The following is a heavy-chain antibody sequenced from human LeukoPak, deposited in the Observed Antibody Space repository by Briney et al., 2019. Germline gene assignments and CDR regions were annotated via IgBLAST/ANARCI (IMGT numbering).Heavy chain of an antibody. J-gene: IGHJ4*02. V-gene: IGHV3-7*01. D-gene: IGHD3-22*01. CDR3: AKDRGYYDSSGYYYGYFDY. CDR1: GFTFSAYW. CDR2: INPDGSEK. Sequence: GGSLRLSCAASGFTFSAYWLSWVRQAPLKGLEWVANINPDGSEKDYVDSVKGRFTISRDNAKNTLYLQMNSLRAEDTAVYYCAKDRGYYDSSGYYYGYFDYWGQGTLVTVSS.